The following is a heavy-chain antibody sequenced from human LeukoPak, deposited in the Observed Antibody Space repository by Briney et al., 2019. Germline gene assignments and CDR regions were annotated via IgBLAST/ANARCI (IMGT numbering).Heavy chain of an antibody. CDR2: IYYSGST. V-gene: IGHV4-39*01. Sequence: SETMSLTCTVSGGSISSSSYYWGWIRQPPGKGLDWIGSIYYSGSTYYNPSLKSRVTISVDTSKNQFSLKLSSVTAADTAVYYCARHVGYDFWSGYDWFDPWGQGTLVTVSS. J-gene: IGHJ5*02. D-gene: IGHD3-3*01. CDR3: ARHVGYDFWSGYDWFDP. CDR1: GGSISSSSYY.